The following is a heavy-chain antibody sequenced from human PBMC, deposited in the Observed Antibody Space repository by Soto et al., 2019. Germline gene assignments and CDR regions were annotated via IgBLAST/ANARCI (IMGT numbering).Heavy chain of an antibody. CDR1: GGSISSYY. D-gene: IGHD3-16*02. J-gene: IGHJ4*02. Sequence: QVQLQESGPGLVKPLETLSLTCTVSGGSISSYYWSWIRQPPGKGLEWIGYIYYSGSTNYNPSLKSRVTISVDTSKNQFSLKLSSVTAADTAVYYCARHEYDYIWGSYRSVDYWGQGTLVTVSS. V-gene: IGHV4-59*08. CDR3: ARHEYDYIWGSYRSVDY. CDR2: IYYSGST.